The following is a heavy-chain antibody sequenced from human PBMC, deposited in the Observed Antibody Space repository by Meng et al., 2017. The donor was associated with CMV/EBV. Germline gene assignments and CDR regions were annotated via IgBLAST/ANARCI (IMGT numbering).Heavy chain of an antibody. V-gene: IGHV3-74*01. CDR1: GFTLSSYW. CDR2: LNNDGTNT. CDR3: ARPPIGVFSLAFDF. D-gene: IGHD3-3*01. J-gene: IGHJ3*01. Sequence: GGSLRLSCAASGFTLSSYWMHWVRQAPGKGLEWVSRLNNDGTNTAYADSVKGRFTISRDNAKNTLYLQMNSLRAEDTAVYYCARPPIGVFSLAFDFWGQGALVTVSS.